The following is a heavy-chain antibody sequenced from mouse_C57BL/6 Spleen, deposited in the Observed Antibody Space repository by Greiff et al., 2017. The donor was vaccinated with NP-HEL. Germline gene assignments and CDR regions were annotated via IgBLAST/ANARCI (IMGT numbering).Heavy chain of an antibody. CDR1: GFTFSSYA. J-gene: IGHJ2*01. V-gene: IGHV5-4*01. CDR2: ISDGGSYT. Sequence: EVQLVESGGGLVKPGGSLKLSCAASGFTFSSYAMSWVRQTPEKRLEWVATISDGGSYTYYPDNVKGRFTISRDNAKNNLYLQMSHLKSEDTAMYYCARDALRHYFDYWGQGTTLTVSS. D-gene: IGHD1-2*01. CDR3: ARDALRHYFDY.